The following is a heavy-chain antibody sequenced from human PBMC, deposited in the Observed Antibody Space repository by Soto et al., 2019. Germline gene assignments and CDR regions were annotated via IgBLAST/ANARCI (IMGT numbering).Heavy chain of an antibody. J-gene: IGHJ4*02. CDR1: GGSISSGDYY. D-gene: IGHD2-2*01. Sequence: PSETLSLTCTVSGGSISSGDYYWSWIRQPPGKGLEWIGYIYYSGSTYYNPSLKSRVTISVDTSKNQFSLKLSSVTAADTAVYYCARAPYVQAAAYFDYWGQGTLVTVSS. CDR3: ARAPYVQAAAYFDY. V-gene: IGHV4-30-4*01. CDR2: IYYSGST.